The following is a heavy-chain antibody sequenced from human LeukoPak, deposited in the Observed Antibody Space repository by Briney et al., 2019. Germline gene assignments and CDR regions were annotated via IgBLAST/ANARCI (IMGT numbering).Heavy chain of an antibody. CDR1: GYSFTXXX. CDR2: IYPGDSDT. V-gene: IGHV5-51*01. D-gene: IGHD1-26*01. Sequence: GESLKISCKGSGYSFTXXXXXWVRQMPGKGLXXLGVIYPGDSDTRYSPSFQGQVTLSADKSISTAYLQWSSLKASDTAIYYCARALVGAATLSYWGQGTLVTVSS. CDR3: ARALVGAATLSY. J-gene: IGHJ4*02.